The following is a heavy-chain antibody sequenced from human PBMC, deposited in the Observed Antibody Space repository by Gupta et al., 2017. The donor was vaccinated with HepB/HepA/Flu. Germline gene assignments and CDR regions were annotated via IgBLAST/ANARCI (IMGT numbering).Heavy chain of an antibody. D-gene: IGHD3/OR15-3a*01. CDR2: ISYDGSNK. Sequence: QVQLVESGGGVVQPGRSLRLPCTASGFTFTNYGMHWVRQAPGKGLEWVALISYDGSNKYFADSVKGRFTISRDKSKNTLYLQMNSLRVEDTAVYYCAKRKDSYFDYWGQGTLVTVSS. CDR3: AKRKDSYFDY. V-gene: IGHV3-30*18. CDR1: GFTFTNYG. J-gene: IGHJ4*02.